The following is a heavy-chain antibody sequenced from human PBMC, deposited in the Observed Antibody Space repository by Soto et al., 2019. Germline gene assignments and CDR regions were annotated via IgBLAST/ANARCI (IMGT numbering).Heavy chain of an antibody. V-gene: IGHV3-23*01. D-gene: IGHD1-20*01. CDR2: VSPSGENT. CDR3: AKHITGPYY. CDR1: GFTFNSYG. Sequence: GGSLRLSCAASGFTFNSYGMSWVRQAPGKGLEWVAVVSPSGENTNYADSVKGRFTISRDNSKNTLYLQMNSLRAEDTAVYYCAKHITGPYYWGQGTPVTVSS. J-gene: IGHJ4*02.